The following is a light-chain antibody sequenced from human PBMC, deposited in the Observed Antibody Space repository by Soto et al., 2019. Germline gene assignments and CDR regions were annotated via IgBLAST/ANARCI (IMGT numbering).Light chain of an antibody. Sequence: QSVLTQPPSASGSPGQSVTISCTGTSSDVGGYNYVSWYQQHPGKAPKLMIYEVSERPSGVPDRFSGSKSSNTASLTVSGLQAEAEADYSCSSYAGSNNLVFGTGTKVTVL. J-gene: IGLJ1*01. CDR2: EVS. V-gene: IGLV2-8*01. CDR3: SSYAGSNNLV. CDR1: SSDVGGYNY.